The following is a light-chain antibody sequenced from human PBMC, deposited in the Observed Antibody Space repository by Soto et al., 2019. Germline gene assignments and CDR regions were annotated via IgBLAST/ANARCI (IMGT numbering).Light chain of an antibody. CDR2: DAS. J-gene: IGKJ4*02. Sequence: EIVLKQSPATLSLSPGERATLSCRASQSVRSYLAWYQQKPGQAPRLLIYDASNRSNGIPARFSASWSGTDFPLTISSLEPEYFSFYYCQQRSNWPLTLGGATTVEIK. V-gene: IGKV3-11*01. CDR1: QSVRSY. CDR3: QQRSNWPLT.